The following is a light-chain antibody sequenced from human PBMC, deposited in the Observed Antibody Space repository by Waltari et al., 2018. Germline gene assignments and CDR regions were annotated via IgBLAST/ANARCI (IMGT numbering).Light chain of an antibody. CDR2: DVS. CDR3: SSYSSSTTPLI. J-gene: IGLJ2*01. CDR1: SSDVGVYNY. Sequence: QSALTQPASVSGSPGQSLTLSCIGTSSDVGVYNYVSWYQQHPGKPPKLMIYDVSNRPSGVSSRFSGSKSGNTASLTISGLQAEDEADYYCSSYSSSTTPLIFGGGTKLTVL. V-gene: IGLV2-14*03.